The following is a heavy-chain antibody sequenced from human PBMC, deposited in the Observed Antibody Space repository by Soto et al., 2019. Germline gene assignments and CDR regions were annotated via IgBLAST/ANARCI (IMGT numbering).Heavy chain of an antibody. Sequence: SETLSLTCAVSGGSISSVNWWSWVSQPPGEGLEWSGEIYHNGSTNYNPSLKSRETISLDKSKNKFSLKLSSVTAADTAVYYCGRGDYANAFDIWGQGTMVTVSS. CDR3: GRGDYANAFDI. J-gene: IGHJ3*02. D-gene: IGHD4-17*01. V-gene: IGHV4-4*02. CDR1: GGSISSVNW. CDR2: IYHNGST.